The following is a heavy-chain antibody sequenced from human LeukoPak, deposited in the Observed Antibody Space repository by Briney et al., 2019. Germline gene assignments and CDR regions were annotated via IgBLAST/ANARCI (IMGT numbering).Heavy chain of an antibody. D-gene: IGHD2-15*01. CDR3: AKRGALLSVGYYFDY. Sequence: PGGSLRLSCAASGFTFSNYAMSWGRQAPGKGLERGSAISGSCGSTYYADSVTGRFTISRDNSKNPPYIQMTSLRAEDTAVYYCAKRGALLSVGYYFDYWGQGTLVTVSS. CDR2: ISGSCGST. J-gene: IGHJ4*02. CDR1: GFTFSNYA. V-gene: IGHV3-23*01.